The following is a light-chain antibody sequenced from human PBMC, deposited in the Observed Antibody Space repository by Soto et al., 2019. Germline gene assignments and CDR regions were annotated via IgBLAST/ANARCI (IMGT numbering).Light chain of an antibody. Sequence: DLVMTQTPLSLSVTPGQPASISCRSSRSLLHSNGKTHLYRYLQKPGQPPQLLIYEVFNRFSGVPDRFTGSGSGTHFTLKISRVEPEDAGVYYCMQRIHLRTFGQGTKVQIK. CDR3: MQRIHLRT. V-gene: IGKV2D-29*01. CDR2: EVF. J-gene: IGKJ1*01. CDR1: RSLLHSNGKTH.